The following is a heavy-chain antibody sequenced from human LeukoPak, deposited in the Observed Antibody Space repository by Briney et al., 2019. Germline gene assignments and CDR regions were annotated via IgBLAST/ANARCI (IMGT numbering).Heavy chain of an antibody. V-gene: IGHV3-7*01. CDR2: IKQDGREK. CDR3: ARPAYPRHDSSGYYSE. CDR1: GFTFSDYW. Sequence: PGGSLRLSCAVSGFTFSDYWMSWVRQAPGKGLEWVANIKQDGREKYYVDSVKGRFTISRDNAKNSLYLQMNNLRADDTAVYFCARPAYPRHDSSGYYSEWGQGTLVTVSS. D-gene: IGHD3-22*01. J-gene: IGHJ4*02.